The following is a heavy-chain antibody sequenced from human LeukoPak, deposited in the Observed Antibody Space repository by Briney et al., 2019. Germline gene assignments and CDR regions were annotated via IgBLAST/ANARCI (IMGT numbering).Heavy chain of an antibody. J-gene: IGHJ4*02. V-gene: IGHV3-23*01. CDR1: GFTFSNSA. CDR3: AKEIVPPSGYYFDY. CDR2: ISGSSVNT. Sequence: GGSLRLSCAASGFTFSNSAMSWVRQAPGKRLEWVSSISGSSVNTYYADSVKGRFTIFRDNSKNTLYLQMNSLRVEDTAVYYCAKEIVPPSGYYFDYWGQGTLVTVSS. D-gene: IGHD6-6*01.